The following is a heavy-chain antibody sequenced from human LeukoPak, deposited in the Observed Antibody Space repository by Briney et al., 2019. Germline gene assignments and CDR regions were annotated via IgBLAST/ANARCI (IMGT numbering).Heavy chain of an antibody. CDR1: GFTFSSYA. V-gene: IGHV3-23*01. D-gene: IGHD3-10*01. J-gene: IGHJ6*02. Sequence: GGSLRLSCAASGFTFSSYAMSWVRQAPGKGLEWVSAISGSGGSTYYADSVKGRFTISRDNSKNTLYLQMNSLRAEDTAVYYCARQRITMVRGVRPYGMDVWGQGTTVTVSS. CDR2: ISGSGGST. CDR3: ARQRITMVRGVRPYGMDV.